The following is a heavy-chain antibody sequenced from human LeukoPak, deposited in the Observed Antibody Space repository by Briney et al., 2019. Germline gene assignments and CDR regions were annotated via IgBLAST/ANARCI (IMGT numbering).Heavy chain of an antibody. Sequence: SQTLSLTCTVSGGSISSGGYYWSWIRQHPGKGLEWIGYIYYSGSTYYNPSLKSRVTISVDTSKNQFSLKLSSVTAADTAVYYCARDSPHSYGYDGAFDIWGQGTMVTVSS. V-gene: IGHV4-31*03. D-gene: IGHD5-18*01. CDR1: GGSISSGGYY. J-gene: IGHJ3*02. CDR3: ARDSPHSYGYDGAFDI. CDR2: IYYSGST.